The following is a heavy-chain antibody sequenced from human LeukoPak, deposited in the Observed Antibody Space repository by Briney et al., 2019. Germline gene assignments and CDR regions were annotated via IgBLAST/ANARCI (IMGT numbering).Heavy chain of an antibody. D-gene: IGHD1-20*01. CDR2: INPNSGGT. CDR3: AREGQSNWNDINY. CDR1: GYTFTGYY. V-gene: IGHV1-2*02. J-gene: IGHJ4*02. Sequence: ASVKVSRKASGYTFTGYYMHWVRQAPGQGLEWMGWINPNSGGTNYAQKFQGRVTMTRDTSIGTAYMELSRLRSDDTAVYYCAREGQSNWNDINYWGQGTLVTVSS.